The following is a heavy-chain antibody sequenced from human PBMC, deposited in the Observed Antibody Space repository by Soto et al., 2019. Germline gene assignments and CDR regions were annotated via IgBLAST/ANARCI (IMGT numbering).Heavy chain of an antibody. J-gene: IGHJ4*02. CDR2: IYSGGST. Sequence: EVKLVESGGGLVQPGWSLILSCAVSGFTVSSNYMTWVRQAPGKGLECVSIIYSGGSTDYADSVKARFIISRDNSKNTLYLQMNSLRVEDTAVYYCARRHYYGSDWGQGTLVTVSS. CDR1: GFTVSSNY. D-gene: IGHD3-10*01. CDR3: ARRHYYGSD. V-gene: IGHV3-66*04.